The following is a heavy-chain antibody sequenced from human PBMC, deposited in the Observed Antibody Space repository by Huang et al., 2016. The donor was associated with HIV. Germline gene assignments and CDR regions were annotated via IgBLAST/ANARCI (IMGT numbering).Heavy chain of an antibody. CDR3: LKVQVGP. CDR1: GFPFSDYG. D-gene: IGHD3-10*01. V-gene: IGHV3-30*02. Sequence: QVQLVESGGGVVQPGGSLRLSCATSGFPFSDYGLHWVRQTPGKGLEWVAFMAYDGTTKVYADSVEGRFTVSRDNSKSTLYLQMNSLRLEDTSIYYCLKVQVGPWGQGTLVTVSS. J-gene: IGHJ5*02. CDR2: MAYDGTTK.